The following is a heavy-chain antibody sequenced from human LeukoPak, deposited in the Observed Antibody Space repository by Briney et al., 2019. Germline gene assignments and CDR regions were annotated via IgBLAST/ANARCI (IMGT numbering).Heavy chain of an antibody. J-gene: IGHJ4*02. CDR2: MSAHDGTR. CDR3: ARRSTLYSSGPFYFDY. D-gene: IGHD6-19*01. CDR1: GYTFTNYG. V-gene: IGHV1-18*01. Sequence: GASVKVSCKASGYTFTNYGITWVRQAPGQGLEWMGWMSAHDGTRNYALKHEDRVTMTTDTSTSTAYMELRGLRSDDTAVYYCARRSTLYSSGPFYFDYWGQGTLVTVSS.